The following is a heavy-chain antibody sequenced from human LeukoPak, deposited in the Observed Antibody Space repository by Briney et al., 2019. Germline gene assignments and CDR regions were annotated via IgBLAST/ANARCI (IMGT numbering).Heavy chain of an antibody. V-gene: IGHV3-48*01. CDR3: ARDRWLTGTWEPGY. D-gene: IGHD1-20*01. Sequence: GGSLRLSCAASGFTFSSYSMNWVRQAPGKGLEWLSYIGGMRSTIYYADSVKGRFTISRDNAKNSLYLQMNSLRVEDTAVYYCARDRWLTGTWEPGYWGQGTLVTVFS. J-gene: IGHJ4*02. CDR2: IGGMRSTI. CDR1: GFTFSSYS.